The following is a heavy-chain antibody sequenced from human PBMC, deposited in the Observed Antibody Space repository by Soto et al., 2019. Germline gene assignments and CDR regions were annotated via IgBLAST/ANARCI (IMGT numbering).Heavy chain of an antibody. CDR3: AGGGSIASARFDY. V-gene: IGHV4-59*08. J-gene: IGHJ4*02. CDR2: IYYSGST. D-gene: IGHD6-6*01. Sequence: PSETLSLTCTVSGGSISSYYWSWIRQPPGKGLEWIGYIYYSGSTNYNPSLKSRVTISVDTSKNQFSLKLSSVTAADTAVYYCAGGGSIASARFDYWGQGTLVTVSS. CDR1: GGSISSYY.